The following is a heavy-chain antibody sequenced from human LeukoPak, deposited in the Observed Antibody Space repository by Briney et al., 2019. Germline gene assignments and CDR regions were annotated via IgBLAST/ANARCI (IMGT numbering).Heavy chain of an antibody. CDR3: AREITDRTDDFWSGYPIPYFDC. D-gene: IGHD3-3*01. Sequence: SETLSLTCTVSGGSISSSSYYWGWIRQPPGKGLEWIGNIYYSGNTYYNTSLMSRVTISVDTSKNQFSLKLSSVTAADTVGYYCAREITDRTDDFWSGYPIPYFDCWGQGTLVTVSS. V-gene: IGHV4-39*07. CDR2: IYYSGNT. CDR1: GGSISSSSYY. J-gene: IGHJ4*02.